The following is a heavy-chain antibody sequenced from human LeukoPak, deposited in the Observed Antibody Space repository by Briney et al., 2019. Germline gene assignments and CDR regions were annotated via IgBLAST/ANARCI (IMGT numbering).Heavy chain of an antibody. CDR3: ARDHWLFFSKTWHYYGMDV. D-gene: IGHD3-9*01. CDR2: IDPSGSA. CDR1: GGSISPYY. J-gene: IGHJ6*02. Sequence: SETLSLTCVVSGGSISPYYWSWIRQSPGRGLEWIGYIDPSGSASYNPSLKSRVTIFVDASKNFFSLILTSVSASDSAIYYCARDHWLFFSKTWHYYGMDVWGQGTTVTVSS. V-gene: IGHV4-59*01.